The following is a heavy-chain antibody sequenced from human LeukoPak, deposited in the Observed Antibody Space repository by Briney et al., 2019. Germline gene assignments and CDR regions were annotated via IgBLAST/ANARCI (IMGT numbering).Heavy chain of an antibody. Sequence: TETLSLTCTVSGGSISSYYWSWLRQPAGKGLEWIGRIYTSGSTSYNPSLKSRVTISVDTSKNQFSLKLTSLTAADTAVYYCAREDSSGYLGYWGQGTLVTVSS. D-gene: IGHD3-22*01. CDR1: GGSISSYY. CDR2: IYTSGST. J-gene: IGHJ4*02. V-gene: IGHV4-4*07. CDR3: AREDSSGYLGY.